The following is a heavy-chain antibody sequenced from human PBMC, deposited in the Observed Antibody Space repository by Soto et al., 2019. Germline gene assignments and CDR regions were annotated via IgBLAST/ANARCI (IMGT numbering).Heavy chain of an antibody. CDR1: GYSFTGYY. V-gene: IGHV1-2*02. J-gene: IGHJ4*02. Sequence: ASVKVSCKASGYSFTGYYRHWVRQARAQGLEWMGWITPSSGDTKYAQTFPGRVTMTRDTSITTAYMELTKLTSDDTDLYYCARRLAYCGGDCYTEHVDYWGQGTLVTVSS. D-gene: IGHD2-21*02. CDR2: ITPSSGDT. CDR3: ARRLAYCGGDCYTEHVDY.